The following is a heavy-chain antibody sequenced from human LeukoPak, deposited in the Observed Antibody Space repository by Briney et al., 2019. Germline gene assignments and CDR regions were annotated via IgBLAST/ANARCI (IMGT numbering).Heavy chain of an antibody. D-gene: IGHD6-13*01. V-gene: IGHV6-1*01. CDR2: TYYRSKWYN. Sequence: SQTLSLTCAISGDSVSSNSAAWNWIRQSPSRGLEWLGRTYYRSKWYNDYALSVESRITINADTSKNQFSLRLSSVTAADTAVYFCVRHPGIAAAFDYWGQGTLVTVSS. CDR3: VRHPGIAAAFDY. CDR1: GDSVSSNSAA. J-gene: IGHJ4*02.